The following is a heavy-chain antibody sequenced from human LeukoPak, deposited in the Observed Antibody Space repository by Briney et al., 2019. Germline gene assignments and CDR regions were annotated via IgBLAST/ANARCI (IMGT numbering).Heavy chain of an antibody. Sequence: GGSLRPSCAASGFTFSSYWMHWVRQAPGKGLVWVSRINSDGSSTSYADSVKGRFTISRDNAKNTLYLQMNSLRAEDTAVYYCASESGSYLGAFDIWGQGTMVTVSS. CDR2: INSDGSST. J-gene: IGHJ3*02. V-gene: IGHV3-74*01. CDR3: ASESGSYLGAFDI. CDR1: GFTFSSYW. D-gene: IGHD1-26*01.